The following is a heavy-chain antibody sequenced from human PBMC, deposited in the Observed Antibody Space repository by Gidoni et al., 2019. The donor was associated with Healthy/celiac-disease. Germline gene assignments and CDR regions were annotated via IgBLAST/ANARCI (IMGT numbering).Heavy chain of an antibody. CDR2: IYYSGST. CDR3: ARGGYGVTDY. D-gene: IGHD5-12*01. Sequence: QEKGLEWIGYIYYSGSTNYNPSLKSRVTISVDTSKNQFSLKLSSVTAADTAVYYCARGGYGVTDYWGQGTLVTVSS. V-gene: IGHV4-59*01. J-gene: IGHJ4*02.